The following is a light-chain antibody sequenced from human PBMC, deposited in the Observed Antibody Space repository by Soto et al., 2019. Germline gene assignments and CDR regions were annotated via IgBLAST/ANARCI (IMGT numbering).Light chain of an antibody. V-gene: IGLV2-23*01. CDR3: CSYASDSTYV. Sequence: QSVLTQAASVSGSPGQSITISCTGTSSDVGNYNLVSWYQQHPGKAPKLMIYEGSRRPSGVSNRFSGSKSGNAASLTISGLQAEDEADYYCCSYASDSTYVFGSGTKVTVL. J-gene: IGLJ1*01. CDR1: SSDVGNYNL. CDR2: EGS.